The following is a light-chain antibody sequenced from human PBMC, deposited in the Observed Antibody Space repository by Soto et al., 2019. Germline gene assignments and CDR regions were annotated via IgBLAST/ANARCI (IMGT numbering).Light chain of an antibody. Sequence: QAVVTQPPSASGTPGQRVTISCSGSGSNIGSNTVNWYQQLPGTAPKLLIYSNYQRPSGVPARFSGSKSGTSASLAISGLQSEDEADYYCAAWDGSLNGNWVFGGGTKVTVL. V-gene: IGLV1-44*01. CDR3: AAWDGSLNGNWV. CDR1: GSNIGSNT. CDR2: SNY. J-gene: IGLJ3*02.